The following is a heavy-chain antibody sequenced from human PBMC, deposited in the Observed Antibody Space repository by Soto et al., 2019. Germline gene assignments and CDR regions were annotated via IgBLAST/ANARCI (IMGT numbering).Heavy chain of an antibody. D-gene: IGHD3-3*01. Sequence: WETLSLTFAVYGGSFSGYYWSWIRQPPGKGLEWIGEINHSGSTDYNPSLKSRVTISVDTSKNQFSLKLSSVTAADTDVYYCARELRFLEWLNPYGMDVWGQGTTVTVSS. CDR2: INHSGST. CDR1: GGSFSGYY. CDR3: ARELRFLEWLNPYGMDV. V-gene: IGHV4-34*01. J-gene: IGHJ6*02.